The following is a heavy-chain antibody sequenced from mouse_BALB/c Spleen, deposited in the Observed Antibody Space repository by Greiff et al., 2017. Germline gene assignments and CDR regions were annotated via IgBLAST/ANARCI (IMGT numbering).Heavy chain of an antibody. V-gene: IGHV5-17*02. D-gene: IGHD1-1*01. CDR2: ISSGSSTI. Sequence: EVKLMESGGGLVQPGGSRKLSCAASGFTFSSFGMHWVRQAPEKGLEWVAYISSGSSTIYYADTVKGRFTISRDNPKNTLFLQMTSLRSEDTAMYYCARSGDYYGFDYWGQGTTLTVSS. J-gene: IGHJ2*01. CDR3: ARSGDYYGFDY. CDR1: GFTFSSFG.